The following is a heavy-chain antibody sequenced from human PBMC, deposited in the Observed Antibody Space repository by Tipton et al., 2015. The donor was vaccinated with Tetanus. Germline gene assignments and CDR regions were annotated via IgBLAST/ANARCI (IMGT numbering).Heavy chain of an antibody. CDR1: GGSINSDGHF. CDR2: IRDNGNS. D-gene: IGHD3-16*01. J-gene: IGHJ3*02. V-gene: IGHV4-31*01. Sequence: TLSLTCTVSGGSINSDGHFWTWIRQRSGKGLEWIGHIRDNGNSYANPSLSGQVTMSVDTRKNQFSLKLSSVTAADTAVYYCARTWGVWVTSIDAFDIWGQGTKVAVSS. CDR3: ARTWGVWVTSIDAFDI.